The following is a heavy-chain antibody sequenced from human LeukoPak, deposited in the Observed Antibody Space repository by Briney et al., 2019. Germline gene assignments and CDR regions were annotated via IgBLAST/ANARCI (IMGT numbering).Heavy chain of an antibody. J-gene: IGHJ5*02. D-gene: IGHD6-13*01. Sequence: SETLSLTCTVSGGSISSSSYYWGWIRQPPGKGLEWIGSIYYSGSTYYNPSLKSRVTISVDTSKNQFSLKLSSVTAADTAVYYCARGRYSSSWYEGADWFDPWGQGTLVTVSS. CDR3: ARGRYSSSWYEGADWFDP. V-gene: IGHV4-39*07. CDR2: IYYSGST. CDR1: GGSISSSSYY.